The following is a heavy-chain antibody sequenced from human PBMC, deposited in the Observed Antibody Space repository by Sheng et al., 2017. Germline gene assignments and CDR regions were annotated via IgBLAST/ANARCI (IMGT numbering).Heavy chain of an antibody. J-gene: IGHJ6*02. CDR3: ARGSASYGYTSVRGGMDV. Sequence: EAQLVESGGTMARPGGSLRLSCAASGFIFEDYGMSWVRQVPGKGLEWVAGINWNGDNTGYADSVKGRFTISRDNAKNSLYLQMNSLRAEDTALYYCARGSASYGYTSVRGGMDVWAKGPRSPSP. CDR2: INWNGDNT. D-gene: IGHD6-19*01. CDR1: GFIFEDYG. V-gene: IGHV3-20*04.